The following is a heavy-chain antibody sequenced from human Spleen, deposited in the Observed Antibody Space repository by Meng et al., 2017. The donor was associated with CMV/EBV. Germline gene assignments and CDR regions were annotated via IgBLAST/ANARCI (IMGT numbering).Heavy chain of an antibody. CDR2: INHSGST. D-gene: IGHD3-3*01. CDR3: ARRGLQFLEYLSKNWFDP. CDR1: GSFSGDY. J-gene: IGHJ5*02. V-gene: IGHV4-34*01. Sequence: GSFSGDYWRWSRQPPGRGLGWIGKINHSGSTNYNPSLKSRVSISVDASKNQFSLKLSSVTAADTAVYYCARRGLQFLEYLSKNWFDPWGQGTLVTVSS.